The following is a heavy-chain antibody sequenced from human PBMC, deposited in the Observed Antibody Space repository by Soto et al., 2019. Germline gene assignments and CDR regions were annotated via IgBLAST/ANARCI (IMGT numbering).Heavy chain of an antibody. CDR3: ASLGVGDWANYYYYYGMDV. D-gene: IGHD2-21*02. V-gene: IGHV3-23*01. CDR1: GFTFSSYA. CDR2: VTANGGST. J-gene: IGHJ6*02. Sequence: VGALRLSCAASGFTFSSYAMSWVRQAPGKGLEWVSAVTANGGSTYSADSVKGRFTISRDNSKNTLFLQMNSLRAEDTAVYYCASLGVGDWANYYYYYGMDVWGQGTTVTVSS.